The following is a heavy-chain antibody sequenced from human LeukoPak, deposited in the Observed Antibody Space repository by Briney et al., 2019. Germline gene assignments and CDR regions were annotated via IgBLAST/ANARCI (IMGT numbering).Heavy chain of an antibody. CDR1: GGSISSYY. Sequence: PSETLSLTCTVSGGSISSYYWSWIRQPPGKGLEWIGYIYYSGSTNYNPSLKSRVTISVDTSKNQFSLKLSSVTAADTAVYYCARDTVTKVDYWGQGTLVTVSS. D-gene: IGHD4-17*01. J-gene: IGHJ4*02. CDR3: ARDTVTKVDY. V-gene: IGHV4-59*12. CDR2: IYYSGST.